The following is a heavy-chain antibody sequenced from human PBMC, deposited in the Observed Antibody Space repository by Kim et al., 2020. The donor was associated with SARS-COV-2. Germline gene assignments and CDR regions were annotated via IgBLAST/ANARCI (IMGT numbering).Heavy chain of an antibody. CDR3: AREWGYYYGSGRKGNGMDV. V-gene: IGHV3-21*01. Sequence: GGSLRLSCAASGFTFSSYSMNWVRQAPGKGLEWVSSISSSSSYIYYADSVKGRFTISRDNAKNSLYLQMNSLRAEDTAVYYCAREWGYYYGSGRKGNGMDVWGQGTTVTVSS. D-gene: IGHD3-10*01. CDR2: ISSSSSYI. J-gene: IGHJ6*02. CDR1: GFTFSSYS.